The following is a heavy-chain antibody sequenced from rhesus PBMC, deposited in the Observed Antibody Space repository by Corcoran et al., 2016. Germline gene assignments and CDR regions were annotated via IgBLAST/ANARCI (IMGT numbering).Heavy chain of an antibody. Sequence: QVQLQASGPGLVKPSETLSLTCTVSGASISSYWWSWIRQPPGKGLEGIGEIKGNSGSTNYNPYLKSQVTISRDTSKNQFSLKRSSVTAADTAVYYCARTAGTIEDGLDSWGQGVVVTVSS. CDR2: IKGNSGST. V-gene: IGHV4-80*01. CDR1: GASISSYW. CDR3: ARTAGTIEDGLDS. D-gene: IGHD1-1*01. J-gene: IGHJ6*01.